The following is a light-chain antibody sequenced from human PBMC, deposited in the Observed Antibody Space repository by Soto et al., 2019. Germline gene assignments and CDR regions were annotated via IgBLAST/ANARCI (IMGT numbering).Light chain of an antibody. CDR3: SSYGGSNNLNWL. V-gene: IGLV2-8*01. J-gene: IGLJ3*02. Sequence: QSALTQPPSASGSPGQSVTISCTGTSSDVGGYNFVSWYQQQPGKAPKLLIYEVSKRPSGVPDRVSGSKSGYTASLTVSGLQAEDEADYYCSSYGGSNNLNWLFGGGTKLTVL. CDR1: SSDVGGYNF. CDR2: EVS.